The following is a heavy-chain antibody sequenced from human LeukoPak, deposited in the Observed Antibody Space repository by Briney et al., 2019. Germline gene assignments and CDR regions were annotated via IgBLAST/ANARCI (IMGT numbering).Heavy chain of an antibody. CDR2: ISWNSGSI. D-gene: IGHD3-9*01. CDR3: AKDSPRGTGGYDILTGPLSAFDI. CDR1: GFTFDDYA. V-gene: IGHV3-9*01. J-gene: IGHJ3*02. Sequence: GGSLRLSCAASGFTFDDYAIHWVRQSPGNGLEWVSCISWNSGSIGYADSVKGRFTISRDNAKNSLYLQMNSLRAEHTAFYYCAKDSPRGTGGYDILTGPLSAFDIWGQGTMVTVSS.